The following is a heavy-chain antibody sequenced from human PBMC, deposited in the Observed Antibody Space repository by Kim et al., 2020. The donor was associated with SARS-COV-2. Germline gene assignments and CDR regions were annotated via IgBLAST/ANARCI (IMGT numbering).Heavy chain of an antibody. CDR3: ARDSDDL. J-gene: IGHJ2*01. CDR2: NGNT. V-gene: IGHV1-18*01. Sequence: NGNTNYAQKLQGRVTMTTDASTSTAYMELRSLRSDDTAVYYCARDSDDLWGRGTLVTVSS. D-gene: IGHD3-10*01.